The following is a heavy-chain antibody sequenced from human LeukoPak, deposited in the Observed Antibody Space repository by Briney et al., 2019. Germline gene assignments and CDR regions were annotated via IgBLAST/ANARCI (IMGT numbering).Heavy chain of an antibody. J-gene: IGHJ5*02. D-gene: IGHD1-7*01. CDR1: GGSISSYY. CDR3: ARGNWNYAGLNWFDP. V-gene: IGHV4-59*01. CDR2: IYYSGST. Sequence: SETLSLTCTVSGGSISSYYWSWIRQPPGKGLEWIGYIYYSGSTNYNPSLKSRVTISVDTSKYQFSLKLSSVTAADTAVYYCARGNWNYAGLNWFDPWGQGTLVTVSS.